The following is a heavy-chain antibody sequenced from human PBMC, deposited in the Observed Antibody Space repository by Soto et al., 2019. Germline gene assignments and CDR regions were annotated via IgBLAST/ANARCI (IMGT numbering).Heavy chain of an antibody. CDR1: GDSMDSFY. CDR2: IYYTGST. J-gene: IGHJ4*01. Sequence: SETLSLTCTVSGDSMDSFYWNWIRQPPGKGLEWIGNIYYTGSTIYNPSLKSRVSISIDTSKNQFSLQLSSVTAADTAIYYCARDATLRHWGQGTLVTASS. V-gene: IGHV4-59*01. CDR3: ARDATLRH. D-gene: IGHD2-15*01.